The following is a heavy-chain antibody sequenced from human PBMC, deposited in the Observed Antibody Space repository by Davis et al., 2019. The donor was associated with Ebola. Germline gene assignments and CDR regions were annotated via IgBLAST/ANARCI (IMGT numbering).Heavy chain of an antibody. D-gene: IGHD3-3*01. CDR3: ARDPSGDFWSGYNYYYYMDV. CDR2: ISSSSSTI. J-gene: IGHJ6*03. CDR1: GFTFSSYS. Sequence: GESLKISCAASGFTFSSYSMNWVRQAPGKGLEWVSYISSSSSTIYYADSVKGRFTISRDNAKNSLYLQMNSLRAEDTAVYYCARDPSGDFWSGYNYYYYMDVWGKGTTVTVSS. V-gene: IGHV3-48*04.